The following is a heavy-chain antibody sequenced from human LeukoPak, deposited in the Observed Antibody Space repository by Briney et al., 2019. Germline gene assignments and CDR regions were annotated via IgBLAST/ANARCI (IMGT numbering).Heavy chain of an antibody. V-gene: IGHV3-74*01. D-gene: IGHD3-10*01. CDR1: GFTFSSYW. Sequence: GGSLRLSCAASGFTFSSYWIHWVRQAPGKGLVWVSRINSDGTGTTYADSVKGRFTISRDNAKNTLYLQMNSLRAEDTAVYYCARGPFTMVRGVSIDYWGQGTLVTVSS. CDR3: ARGPFTMVRGVSIDY. J-gene: IGHJ4*02. CDR2: INSDGTGT.